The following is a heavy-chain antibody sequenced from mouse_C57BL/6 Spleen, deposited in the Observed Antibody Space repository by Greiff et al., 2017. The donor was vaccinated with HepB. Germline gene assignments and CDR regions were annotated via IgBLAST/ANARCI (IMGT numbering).Heavy chain of an antibody. J-gene: IGHJ4*01. CDR3: ARRDLTTNAMDY. Sequence: VQLQESGPGLVQPSQSLSITCTVSGFSLTSYGVHWVRQSPGKGLEWLGVIWSGGSTDYNAAFISRLSISKDNSKSQVFFKMNSLQADDTAIYYCARRDLTTNAMDYWGQGTSVTVSS. CDR2: IWSGGST. CDR1: GFSLTSYG. V-gene: IGHV2-2*01. D-gene: IGHD2-1*01.